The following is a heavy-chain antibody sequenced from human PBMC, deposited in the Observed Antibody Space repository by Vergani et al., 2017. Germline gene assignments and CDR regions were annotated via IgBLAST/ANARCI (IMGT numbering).Heavy chain of an antibody. V-gene: IGHV3-30-3*01. D-gene: IGHD3-3*01. CDR3: ARDGVDTSTTLEGYYYYYYMDV. CDR2: ISYDGSNK. Sequence: QVQLVESGGGVVQPGRSLRLSCAASGFTFSSYAMHWVRQAPGKGLEWVAVISYDGSNKYYADSVKGRFTISRDNSKNTLYLQMNSLRAEDTAVYYCARDGVDTSTTLEGYYYYYYMDVWGKGTTVTVSS. J-gene: IGHJ6*03. CDR1: GFTFSSYA.